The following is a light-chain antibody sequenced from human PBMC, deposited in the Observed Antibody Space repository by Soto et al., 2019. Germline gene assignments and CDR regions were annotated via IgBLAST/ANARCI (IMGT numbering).Light chain of an antibody. V-gene: IGKV1D-12*01. CDR1: QSISNG. J-gene: IGKJ4*01. CDR3: QQTYSFPHT. Sequence: IQMTQSPSSLSATVGDRVTITCRASQSISNGLAWYQQKPKKAPKFLIYVASNLQSGVPSRFSGSGSGTDFTLTISSLQPEDFATYYCQQTYSFPHTFGGLTKVDI. CDR2: VAS.